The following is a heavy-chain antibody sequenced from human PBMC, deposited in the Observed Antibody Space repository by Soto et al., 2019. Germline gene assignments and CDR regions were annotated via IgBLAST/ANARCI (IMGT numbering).Heavy chain of an antibody. D-gene: IGHD6-19*01. V-gene: IGHV3-23*01. CDR2: ISGSGTST. CDR1: GFTFSTFA. Sequence: EVQLLESGGGLVQPGGSLRLSCEASGFTFSTFAMSWVRQAPGKGPEWVSGISGSGTSTYYADSVKGRFTISRDNSKNTLYLQMNSLRDEDTAVYYCAKTEQWLIAYFDYWGQGTLVTVYS. CDR3: AKTEQWLIAYFDY. J-gene: IGHJ4*02.